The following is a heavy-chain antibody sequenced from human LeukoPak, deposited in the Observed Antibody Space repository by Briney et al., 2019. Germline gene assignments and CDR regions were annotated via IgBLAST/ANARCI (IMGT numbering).Heavy chain of an antibody. J-gene: IGHJ4*02. CDR3: AIIAAREKIDY. V-gene: IGHV1-2*02. CDR2: INPNSGGT. CDR1: GYTFTSSN. Sequence: VASVKVSYKASGYTFTSSNIGWVRQAPGQGLEWMGWINPNSGGTNYAQKFQGRVTMTRDTSISTAYMELSRLRSDDTAVYYCAIIAAREKIDYWGQGTLVTVSS. D-gene: IGHD6-6*01.